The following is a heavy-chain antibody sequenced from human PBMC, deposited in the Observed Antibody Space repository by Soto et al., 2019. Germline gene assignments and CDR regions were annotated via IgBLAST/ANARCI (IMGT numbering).Heavy chain of an antibody. J-gene: IGHJ4*02. CDR3: ARAVAGIFDY. D-gene: IGHD6-19*01. CDR2: IYYSGST. V-gene: IGHV4-59*01. Sequence: SETLSLTCTVSGGSISSYYWSWIRQPPGKGLEWIGYIYYSGSTNYNPSHKSRVTISVDTSKNQFSLKLSSVTAADTAVYYCARAVAGIFDYWGQGTLVTVSS. CDR1: GGSISSYY.